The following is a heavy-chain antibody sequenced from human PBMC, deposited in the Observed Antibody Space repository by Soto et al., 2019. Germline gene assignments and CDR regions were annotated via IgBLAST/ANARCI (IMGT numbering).Heavy chain of an antibody. D-gene: IGHD3-22*01. V-gene: IGHV3-33*03. CDR3: AASSGYRSLDY. CDR2: IWYDGSNK. CDR1: GFTFSSYG. J-gene: IGHJ4*02. Sequence: PGGSLRLSCAASGFTFSSYGMHWVRQAPGKGLEWVAVIWYDGSNKYYADSVKGRFTISRDNSKNTLYLQMNYLRAEDTAVYYCAASSGYRSLDYWGQGILVTVSS.